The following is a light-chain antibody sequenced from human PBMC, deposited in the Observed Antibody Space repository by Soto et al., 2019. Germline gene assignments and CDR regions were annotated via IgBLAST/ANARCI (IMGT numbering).Light chain of an antibody. J-gene: IGKJ1*01. Sequence: DIVMTQSPDSLAVSLGERATINCKSSQSVLYSSNNKNYLAWYQQKPRQPPKLLISWASTRESGVPDRFSGSGSGTDFTLTISSLQAEDVAVYYCQQYYSTPRTFGLGTKVEIK. CDR2: WAS. V-gene: IGKV4-1*01. CDR3: QQYYSTPRT. CDR1: QSVLYSSNNKNY.